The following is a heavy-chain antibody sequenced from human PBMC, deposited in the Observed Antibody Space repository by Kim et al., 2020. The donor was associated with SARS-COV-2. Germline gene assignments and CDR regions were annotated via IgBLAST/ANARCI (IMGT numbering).Heavy chain of an antibody. Sequence: ASVKVSCKASGYTFTSYYMHWVRQAPGQGLEWMGIINPSGGSTSYAQKFQGRVTMTRDTSTSTVYMELSSLRSEDTAVYYCARESPDSYFDWLFPPDYYYYGMDVWGQGTTVTVSS. CDR1: GYTFTSYY. D-gene: IGHD3-9*01. CDR3: ARESPDSYFDWLFPPDYYYYGMDV. CDR2: INPSGGST. V-gene: IGHV1-46*01. J-gene: IGHJ6*02.